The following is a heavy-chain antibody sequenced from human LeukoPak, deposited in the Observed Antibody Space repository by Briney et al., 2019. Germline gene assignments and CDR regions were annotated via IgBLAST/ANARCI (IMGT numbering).Heavy chain of an antibody. V-gene: IGHV1-2*02. CDR2: INPNSGGT. Sequence: SVKVSCKASGYSLTGNYIHWVRQAPGQGLEWMGWINPNSGGTNYAQKFQGRVTMTRDTSISTAYMELSRLRSDDTAVYYCARPLTDTAMAEDYFDYWGQGTLVTVSS. CDR1: GYSLTGNY. D-gene: IGHD5-18*01. J-gene: IGHJ4*02. CDR3: ARPLTDTAMAEDYFDY.